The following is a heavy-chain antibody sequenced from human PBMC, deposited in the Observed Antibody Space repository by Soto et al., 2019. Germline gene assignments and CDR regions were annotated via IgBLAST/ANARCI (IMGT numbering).Heavy chain of an antibody. CDR2: IRNKSYNYAT. CDR3: TRLIGDYSTGKQNYFDY. V-gene: IGHV3-73*02. J-gene: IGHJ4*02. CDR1: GFIFRGSA. D-gene: IGHD1-1*01. Sequence: EVQLVESGGGLVQPGGSLRISCGASGFIFRGSAMHWVRQAPGKGLEWVGRIRNKSYNYATAYAASVTGRFSIFRDDSKNMAYLQMNSMKTVATALYYCTRLIGDYSTGKQNYFDYWGQGTLVTVSS.